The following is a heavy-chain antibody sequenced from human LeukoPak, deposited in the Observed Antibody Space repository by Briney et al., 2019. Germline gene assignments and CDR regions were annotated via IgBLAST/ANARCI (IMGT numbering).Heavy chain of an antibody. CDR3: ARHVLLVATRGGFDY. CDR2: INHSGST. D-gene: IGHD1-26*01. Sequence: PSETLSLTCAVSGGSFSGYYWSWIRQPPGKGLEWIGEINHSGSTNYNPSLKSRVTISVDTSKNQFSLKLSSVTAADTAVYYCARHVLLVATRGGFDYWGQGTLVTVSS. J-gene: IGHJ4*02. CDR1: GGSFSGYY. V-gene: IGHV4-34*01.